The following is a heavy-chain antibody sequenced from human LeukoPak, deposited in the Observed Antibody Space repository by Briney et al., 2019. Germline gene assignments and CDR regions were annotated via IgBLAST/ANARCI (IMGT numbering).Heavy chain of an antibody. V-gene: IGHV1-46*03. Sequence: ASVKVSCKASGYTFTSYYMHWVRQAPGQGLVWMGIINPSGGSTSYAQKFQGRVTMTRDTSTSTVYMELSSLRSEDTAVYYCATTRGSVAATKVAFDIWGQGTMVTVSS. D-gene: IGHD2-15*01. CDR1: GYTFTSYY. CDR2: INPSGGST. J-gene: IGHJ3*02. CDR3: ATTRGSVAATKVAFDI.